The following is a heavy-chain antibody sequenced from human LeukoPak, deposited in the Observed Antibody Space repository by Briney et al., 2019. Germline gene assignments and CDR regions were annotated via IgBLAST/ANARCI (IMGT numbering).Heavy chain of an antibody. D-gene: IGHD1-26*01. CDR1: GFTFSDYY. Sequence: PGGSLRLSCAASGFTFSDYYMSWIRQAPGKGLEWVSYISSSGSTIYYADSVKGRFTISRDNAKNSLYLQMNSLRAEDTAVYYCARVGFRWDDKYYYYYMDVWGKGTTVTVSS. J-gene: IGHJ6*03. CDR3: ARVGFRWDDKYYYYYMDV. CDR2: ISSSGSTI. V-gene: IGHV3-11*04.